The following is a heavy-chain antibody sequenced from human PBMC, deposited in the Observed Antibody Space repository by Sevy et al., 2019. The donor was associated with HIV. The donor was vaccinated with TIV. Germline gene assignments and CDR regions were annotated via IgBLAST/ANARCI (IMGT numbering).Heavy chain of an antibody. Sequence: SETLSLTCTVSGGSISSYYWSWIRQPPGKGLEWIGYIYYSGSTNYNPSLKSRVTISVDTSKNQFSLKLGSVTAADTAVYYCAGESYDSSGYYYSLWGQGTLVTVSS. CDR2: IYYSGST. CDR3: AGESYDSSGYYYSL. D-gene: IGHD3-22*01. CDR1: GGSISSYY. V-gene: IGHV4-59*01. J-gene: IGHJ4*02.